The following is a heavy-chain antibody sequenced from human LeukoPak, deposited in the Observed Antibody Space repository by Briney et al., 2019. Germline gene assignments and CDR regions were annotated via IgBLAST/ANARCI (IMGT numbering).Heavy chain of an antibody. D-gene: IGHD3-22*01. CDR3: ARHIYYDSSSDAFDI. CDR1: GGSISSYY. CDR2: IYYSGST. Sequence: KPSETLSLTCTVSGGSISSYYWSWIRQPPGKGLEWIGYIYYSGSTNYNPSLKSRVTISVDTSKNQFSLKLSSVTAADTAVYYCARHIYYDSSSDAFDIWGQGTMVTVSS. J-gene: IGHJ3*02. V-gene: IGHV4-59*08.